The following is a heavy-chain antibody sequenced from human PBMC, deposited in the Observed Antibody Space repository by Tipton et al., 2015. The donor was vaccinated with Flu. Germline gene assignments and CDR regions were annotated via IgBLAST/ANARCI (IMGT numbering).Heavy chain of an antibody. J-gene: IGHJ3*02. CDR2: INHSGST. CDR3: AKHCSGGSCSHAFEI. D-gene: IGHD2-15*01. CDR1: GGSFSGYY. V-gene: IGHV4-34*01. Sequence: TLSLTCAVYGGSFSGYYWSWIRQPPGKGLEWVGEINHSGSTNYNPSLKSRVTISVDTSKNQFSLKLTSVTAADTAVYYCAKHCSGGSCSHAFEIWGQGTMVTVSS.